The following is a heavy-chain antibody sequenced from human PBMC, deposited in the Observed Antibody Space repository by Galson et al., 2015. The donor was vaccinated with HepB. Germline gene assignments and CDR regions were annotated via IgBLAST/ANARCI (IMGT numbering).Heavy chain of an antibody. CDR1: GFTFSSYS. CDR2: ISSSSSYI. CDR3: ARPGGKGAFDY. J-gene: IGHJ4*02. D-gene: IGHD4-23*01. Sequence: SLRLSCAASGFTFSSYSMNWVRQAPGKGLEWVSSISSSSSYIYYADSVKGRFTISRDNAKNSLYLQMNSLRAEDTAVYYCARPGGKGAFDYWGQGTLVTVYS. V-gene: IGHV3-21*01.